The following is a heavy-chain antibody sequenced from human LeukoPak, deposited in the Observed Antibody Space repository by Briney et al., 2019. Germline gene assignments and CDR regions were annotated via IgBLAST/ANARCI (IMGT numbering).Heavy chain of an antibody. CDR3: ARTDSSGYFLYYYGMDV. Sequence: PGGSLRLSCAASGFTVSSNYMSWVRQAPGKGPEWVSVIYSGGSTYYADSVKGRFTISRDNSKNTLYLQMNSLRAEDTAVYYCARTDSSGYFLYYYGMDVWGQGTTVTVSS. CDR2: IYSGGST. J-gene: IGHJ6*02. CDR1: GFTVSSNY. D-gene: IGHD3-22*01. V-gene: IGHV3-66*01.